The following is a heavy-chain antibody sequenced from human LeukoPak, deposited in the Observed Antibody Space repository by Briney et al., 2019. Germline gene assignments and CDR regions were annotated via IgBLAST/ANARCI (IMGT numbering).Heavy chain of an antibody. J-gene: IGHJ4*02. CDR2: IKQDGSEK. Sequence: GGSLRLSCAASEFIFSSYEVNWVRQAPGKGLEWVANIKQDGSEKYYVDSVKGRFTISRDNAKNSLYLQMNSLRAEDTAVYYCARDRAGYDLFDYWGQGTLVTVSS. CDR3: ARDRAGYDLFDY. V-gene: IGHV3-7*04. D-gene: IGHD5-12*01. CDR1: EFIFSSYE.